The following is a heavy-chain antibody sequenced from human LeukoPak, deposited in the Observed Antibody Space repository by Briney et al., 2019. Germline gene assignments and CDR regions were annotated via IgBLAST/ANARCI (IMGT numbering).Heavy chain of an antibody. CDR3: AKEQSSSGFLDY. V-gene: IGHV3-30-3*01. Sequence: PGRSLRLSCAASGFTFNTYAMHWVRQAPGKGLEWVAVISSDGSNKYHTDSVKGRFTISRDNSRNTLYLQMNSLRAEDTAVYYCAKEQSSSGFLDYWGQGTLVTVSS. CDR1: GFTFNTYA. CDR2: ISSDGSNK. D-gene: IGHD6-6*01. J-gene: IGHJ4*02.